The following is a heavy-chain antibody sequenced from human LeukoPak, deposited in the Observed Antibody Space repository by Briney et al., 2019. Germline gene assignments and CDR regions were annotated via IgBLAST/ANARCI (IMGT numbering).Heavy chain of an antibody. CDR2: ISGSGGST. V-gene: IGHV3-23*01. CDR3: AKDPTYYDFWSGYTLFDY. Sequence: GGSLRLSCAASGFTFSSYAMSWVRQAPGKGLEWVSAISGSGGSTYYADSVKGRFTISRDNSKNTLYLQMNSLRAEDTAVYYCAKDPTYYDFWSGYTLFDYWGQGTLVTVSS. CDR1: GFTFSSYA. J-gene: IGHJ4*02. D-gene: IGHD3-3*01.